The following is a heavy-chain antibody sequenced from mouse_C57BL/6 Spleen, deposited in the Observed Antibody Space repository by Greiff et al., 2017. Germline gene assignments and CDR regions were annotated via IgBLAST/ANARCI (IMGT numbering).Heavy chain of an antibody. CDR3: ARGDSPAWFAY. V-gene: IGHV3-6*01. J-gene: IGHJ3*01. CDR2: ISYDGSN. D-gene: IGHD3-3*01. Sequence: EVKLQESGPGLVKPSQSLSLTCSVTGYSITSGYYWNWIRQFPGNKLEWMGYISYDGSNNYNPSLKNRISITRDTSKNQFFLKLNSVTTEDTATYYCARGDSPAWFAYWGQGTLVTVSA. CDR1: GYSITSGYY.